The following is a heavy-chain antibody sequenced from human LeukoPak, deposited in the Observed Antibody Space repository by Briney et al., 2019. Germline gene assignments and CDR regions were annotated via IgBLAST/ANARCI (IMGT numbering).Heavy chain of an antibody. J-gene: IGHJ4*02. D-gene: IGHD4-11*01. Sequence: SETLSLTCSVSGGPISGYHWSWIRQPPGKGLEWIGYIYYSGTSETTNYNPSLKSRVTISVHTSKNQFSLKLSSVTAADTAVYYCARHPAWGTVTDVVDYFDYWGQGTLVTVSS. CDR3: ARHPAWGTVTDVVDYFDY. V-gene: IGHV4-59*08. CDR2: IYYSGTSETT. CDR1: GGPISGYH.